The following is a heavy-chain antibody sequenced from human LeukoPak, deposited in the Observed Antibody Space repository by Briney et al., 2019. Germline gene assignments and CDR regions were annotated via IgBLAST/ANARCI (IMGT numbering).Heavy chain of an antibody. V-gene: IGHV1-69*05. D-gene: IGHD3-3*01. CDR2: IIPIFGIA. J-gene: IGHJ4*02. CDR1: GGTFSSYA. CDR3: ARTRFPYYDFWSGYYTPFDY. Sequence: GASVKVSCKASGGTFSSYAISWVRQAPGQGLEWMGGIIPIFGIANYAQKFQGRVTIATDESTSTAYMELSSLRSEDTAVYYCARTRFPYYDFWSGYYTPFDYWGQGTLVTVSS.